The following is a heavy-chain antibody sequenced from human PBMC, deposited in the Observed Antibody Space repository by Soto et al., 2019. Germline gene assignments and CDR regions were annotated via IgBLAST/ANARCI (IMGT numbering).Heavy chain of an antibody. CDR2: IYYTGST. Sequence: SETLSLTCSVSGASIRSGGYYWSWLRQSPGKGLEWIGHIYYTGSTFYSPSLRSRLTISLDTSKNQFSLDLRSVTAADTAMYYCARIEMASIKWGRGTLVTVS. J-gene: IGHJ4*02. CDR1: GASIRSGGYY. V-gene: IGHV4-31*03. CDR3: ARIEMASIK.